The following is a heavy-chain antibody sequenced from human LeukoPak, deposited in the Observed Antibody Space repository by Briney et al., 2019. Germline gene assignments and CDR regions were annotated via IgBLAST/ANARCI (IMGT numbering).Heavy chain of an antibody. D-gene: IGHD2-2*01. CDR2: IYYSGST. V-gene: IGHV4-59*01. Sequence: SETLSLTCTVSGGSISSYYWSWIRKPPGKGLEWIGYIYYSGSTNYNHSLTSRVTFSVATSKTKFSLKLSSVTATDTSVYYCAGGVVVVPAALPYDYYYYYGMDVWGQGTTVTVSS. CDR3: AGGVVVVPAALPYDYYYYYGMDV. J-gene: IGHJ6*02. CDR1: GGSISSYY.